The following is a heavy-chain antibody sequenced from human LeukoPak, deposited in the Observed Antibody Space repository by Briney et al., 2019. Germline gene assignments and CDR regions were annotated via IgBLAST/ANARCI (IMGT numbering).Heavy chain of an antibody. D-gene: IGHD3-16*01. CDR3: AELGIIGGV. Sequence: GGSLRLSCVASVFTFSSYSMNWVRQAPGKGLEWVSYICSSGSTIYYADSVKGGFTNSLDKAMKSLYVQMNKLREESTAVYYCAELGIIGGVWDKGTTVTISS. J-gene: IGHJ6*04. CDR1: VFTFSSYS. CDR2: ICSSGSTI. V-gene: IGHV3-48*02.